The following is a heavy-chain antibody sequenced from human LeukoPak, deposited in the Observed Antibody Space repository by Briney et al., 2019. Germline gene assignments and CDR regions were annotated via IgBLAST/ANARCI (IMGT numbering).Heavy chain of an antibody. V-gene: IGHV1-69*13. CDR1: GGTFSSYA. CDR2: IIPIFGTA. D-gene: IGHD1-26*01. J-gene: IGHJ4*02. CDR3: ARVSGDEWDSYYFDY. Sequence: ASVKVSCKASGGTFSSYAISWVRQAPGQGLEWMGGIIPIFGTANYAQKFQGRVTITADESTSTAYMELSSLRSEDTAVYYCARVSGDEWDSYYFDYWGQGTLVPVSS.